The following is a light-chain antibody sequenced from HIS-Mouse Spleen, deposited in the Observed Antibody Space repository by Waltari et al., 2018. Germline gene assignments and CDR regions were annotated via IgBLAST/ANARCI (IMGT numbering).Light chain of an antibody. CDR2: EGS. CDR1: SSDVGSYNL. J-gene: IGLJ3*02. V-gene: IGLV2-23*01. CDR3: CSYAGSSTLV. Sequence: QSALTQPASVSGSPGQSITISCTGTSSDVGSYNLVSWYQQHPGKAPKLMIYEGSKRPSAVANLFSGSKSGNTASLTISGLQAEDEADYYCCSYAGSSTLVFGGGTKLTVL.